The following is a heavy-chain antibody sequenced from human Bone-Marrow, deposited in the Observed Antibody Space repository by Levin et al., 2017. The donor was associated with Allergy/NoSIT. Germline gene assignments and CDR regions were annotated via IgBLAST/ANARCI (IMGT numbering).Heavy chain of an antibody. CDR1: GGSISSYY. Sequence: SETLSLTCTVSGGSISSYYWSWIRQPPGKGLEWIGYIYYSGSTNYNPSLKSRVTISVDTSKNQFSLKLSSVTAADTAVYYCARSATYYYIKGEVKWEAVHPTWFDPWGQGTLVTVSS. CDR2: IYYSGST. V-gene: IGHV4-59*01. J-gene: IGHJ5*02. D-gene: IGHD3-10*01. CDR3: ARSATYYYIKGEVKWEAVHPTWFDP.